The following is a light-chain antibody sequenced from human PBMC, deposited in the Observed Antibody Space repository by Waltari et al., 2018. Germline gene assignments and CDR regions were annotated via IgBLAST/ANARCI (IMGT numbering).Light chain of an antibody. CDR2: AAS. CDR3: QQSYNTPLT. J-gene: IGKJ4*02. CDR1: QSISSY. V-gene: IGKV1-39*01. Sequence: DIQMTQSPSSLSASVGDRVTITCRASQSISSYLNWYQQKPGKAPKLLIYAASSLQSGVPSRCSGSGSRTDFTVRISSLQPEDFATDDCQQSYNTPLTFGGGTKVEIK.